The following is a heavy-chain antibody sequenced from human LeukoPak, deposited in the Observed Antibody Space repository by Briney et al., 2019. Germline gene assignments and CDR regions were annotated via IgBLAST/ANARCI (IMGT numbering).Heavy chain of an antibody. CDR3: ARESPTYYDFWSGYFENWFDP. CDR2: ISSSSSYI. J-gene: IGHJ5*02. V-gene: IGHV3-21*01. D-gene: IGHD3-3*01. CDR1: GFTFSSYS. Sequence: PGGSLRLSCAASGFTFSSYSMNWVRQAPGKGLEWVSSISSSSSYIYYADSVKGRFTISRDNAKNSLYLQMNSLRAEDTAVYYCARESPTYYDFWSGYFENWFDPWGQGTLVTVSS.